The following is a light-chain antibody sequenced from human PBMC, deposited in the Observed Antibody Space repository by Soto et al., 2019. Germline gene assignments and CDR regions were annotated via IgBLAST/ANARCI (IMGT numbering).Light chain of an antibody. CDR2: LGS. V-gene: IGKV2-28*01. J-gene: IGKJ1*01. CDR3: MQAVQTPWP. Sequence: EIVMTQSPLSLPVTPGEPASISCRSSQSLLHSNGFNYLDWYLQKPGQSPKLLIYLGSNRASGVPDRSSGSGSGTDFTMRISRVEAEEVGIYYCMQAVQTPWPFGQGTKVEFK. CDR1: QSLLHSNGFNY.